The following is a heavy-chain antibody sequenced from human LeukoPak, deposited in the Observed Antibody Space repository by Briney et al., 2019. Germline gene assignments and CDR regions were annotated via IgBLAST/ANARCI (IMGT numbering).Heavy chain of an antibody. CDR1: GFSFSSYN. CDR3: ARRPYSDTSGRLSDV. V-gene: IGHV3-48*02. Sequence: GGSLRLSCAASGFSFSSYNMNWVRQAPGKGLEWISYIGSSGSPTHYADSVGGRFTISRDNAKNSLYLQMNSLRDEDTAVYFCARRPYSDTSGRLSDVWGQGTTVTVSS. J-gene: IGHJ6*02. CDR2: IGSSGSPT. D-gene: IGHD3-22*01.